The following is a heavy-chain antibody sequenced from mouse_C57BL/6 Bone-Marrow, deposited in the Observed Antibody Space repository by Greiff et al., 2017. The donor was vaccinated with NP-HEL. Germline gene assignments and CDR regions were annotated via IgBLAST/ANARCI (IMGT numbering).Heavy chain of an antibody. CDR1: GYTFTSYW. D-gene: IGHD1-1*01. Sequence: VQLVESGAELVMPGASVKLSCKASGYTFTSYWMHWVKQRPGQGLEWIGEIDPSDSYTNYNQKFKGKSTLTVDKSSSTAYMQLSSLTSEDSAVYYCARWHYGSSYAMDYWGQGTSVTVSS. CDR2: IDPSDSYT. J-gene: IGHJ4*01. CDR3: ARWHYGSSYAMDY. V-gene: IGHV1-69*01.